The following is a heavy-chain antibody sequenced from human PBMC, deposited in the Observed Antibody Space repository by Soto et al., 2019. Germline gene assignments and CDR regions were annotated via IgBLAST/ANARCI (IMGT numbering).Heavy chain of an antibody. J-gene: IGHJ5*01. CDR2: IDHRGTTI. Sequence: GSLRLSCVDSGLSISSYEMSNFEMNWVRQAPGKGLEWVSYIDHRGTTIFYADSVKGRFTISRDNVKNSVSLQMNSLRAEDTAVYFCARDLVGRAIPGYNWLDSWGQGTPVTVSS. V-gene: IGHV3-48*03. CDR1: GLSISSYE. CDR3: ARDLVGRAIPGYNWLDS. D-gene: IGHD2-2*02.